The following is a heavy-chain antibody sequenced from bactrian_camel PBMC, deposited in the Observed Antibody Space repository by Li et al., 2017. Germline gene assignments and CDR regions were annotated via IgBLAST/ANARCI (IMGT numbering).Heavy chain of an antibody. D-gene: IGHD3*01. CDR3: AAPSGCYSGSWCYDVKYNY. Sequence: QVQLVESGGGLVQPGGSLRLSCAASGFTFSTYYMSWVRQAPGKGLEWVSSIYTGGGITYYADSVKGRFTISKDNAKNTLYLQMNSLKPEDTAVYYCAAPSGCYSGSWCYDVKYNYWGQGTQVTVS. J-gene: IGHJ4*01. CDR2: IYTGGGIT. V-gene: IGHV3-2*01. CDR1: GFTFSTYY.